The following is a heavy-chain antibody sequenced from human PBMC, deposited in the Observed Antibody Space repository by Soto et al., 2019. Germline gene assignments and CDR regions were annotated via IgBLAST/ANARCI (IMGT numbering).Heavy chain of an antibody. Sequence: SETLSLTCAVYGGSFSGYYWSWIRQPPGKGLEWIREINHSGSTNYNPSLKSRVTISLDTSKNQLSLKLNSVTAADSAVYFCARLEGLATISYYFDFWGQGALVTVSS. V-gene: IGHV4-34*01. CDR3: ARLEGLATISYYFDF. CDR1: GGSFSGYY. D-gene: IGHD3-9*01. J-gene: IGHJ4*02. CDR2: INHSGST.